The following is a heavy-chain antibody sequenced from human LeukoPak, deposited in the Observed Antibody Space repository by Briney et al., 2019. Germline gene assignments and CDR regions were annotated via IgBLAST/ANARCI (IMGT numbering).Heavy chain of an antibody. D-gene: IGHD2-2*01. CDR2: IIPIFGTA. CDR3: ARDPCSSTSCPQGQYNWFDP. J-gene: IGHJ5*01. V-gene: IGHV1-69*06. Sequence: SVKVSCKASGGTFSSYAISWVRQAPGQGLEWMGRIIPIFGTANYAQKFRGRVTITADKSTSTAYMELSSLRSEDTAVYYCARDPCSSTSCPQGQYNWFDPWGQGTKVTVSS. CDR1: GGTFSSYA.